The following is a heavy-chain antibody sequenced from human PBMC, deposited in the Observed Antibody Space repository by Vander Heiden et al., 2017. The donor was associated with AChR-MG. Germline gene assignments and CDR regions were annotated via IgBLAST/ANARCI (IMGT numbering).Heavy chain of an antibody. CDR2: IIPIFGTA. J-gene: IGHJ4*02. CDR3: ARDGPLVGATFDY. CDR1: AGTFSSYA. V-gene: IGHV1-69*01. Sequence: QVPLVQSGAEVKKPGSSVKVSCKASAGTFSSYAISWVRQAPGQGLEWMGGIIPIFGTANYAQKFQGRITITADESTSTAYMELSSLRSEDTAVYYCARDGPLVGATFDYWGQGTLVTVSS. D-gene: IGHD1-26*01.